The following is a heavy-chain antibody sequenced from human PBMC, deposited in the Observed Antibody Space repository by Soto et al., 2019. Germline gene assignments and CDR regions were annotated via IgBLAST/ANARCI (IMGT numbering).Heavy chain of an antibody. CDR3: ARADNFIAAAGTGWFDP. CDR2: IYYSGST. CDR1: GGSISSGDYY. Sequence: SETLSLTCTVSGGSISSGDYYWSWIRQPPGKGLEWIGYIYYSGSTYYNPSLKSRVTISVDTSKNQFSLKLSSVTATDTAVYYCARADNFIAAAGTGWFDPWGQGTLVTVSS. J-gene: IGHJ5*02. D-gene: IGHD6-13*01. V-gene: IGHV4-30-4*01.